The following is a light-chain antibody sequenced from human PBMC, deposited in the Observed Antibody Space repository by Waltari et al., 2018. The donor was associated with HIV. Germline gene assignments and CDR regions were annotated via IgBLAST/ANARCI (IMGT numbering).Light chain of an antibody. CDR3: AAGDDSLNGWV. CDR1: SSTIGNNA. V-gene: IGLV1-36*01. J-gene: IGLJ3*02. Sequence: QSVLTQPPSVSEAPRQRDTISCSGSSSTIGNNAVNWYQQLPGQAPKLLIYDDDLRASGVCNRCSGSRSGTSASLAISGLQCEEEDDYYCAAGDDSLNGWVFGGGTKLTVL. CDR2: DDD.